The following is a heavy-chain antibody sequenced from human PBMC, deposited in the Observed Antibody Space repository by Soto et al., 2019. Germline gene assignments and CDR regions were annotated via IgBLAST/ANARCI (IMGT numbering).Heavy chain of an antibody. CDR2: IYWDDDK. V-gene: IGHV2-5*02. CDR1: GFSLSSIGMG. J-gene: IGHJ4*02. Sequence: QITVKESGLTLVKPTETLTLTCTFSGFSLSSIGMGVGWIRQPPGKALEWLALIYWDDDKRYSPSLSSRLTIPKDPSKTEVDLTMTNMDPVDTATYYFARLTRGVYDSGRLWEKFDYWGQGTLVTVSS. D-gene: IGHD5-12*01. CDR3: ARLTRGVYDSGRLWEKFDY.